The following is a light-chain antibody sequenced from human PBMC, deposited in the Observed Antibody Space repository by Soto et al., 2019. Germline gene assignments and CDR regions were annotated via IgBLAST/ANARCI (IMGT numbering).Light chain of an antibody. J-gene: IGKJ2*01. CDR1: QSISGW. CDR3: QQYSSYSLST. V-gene: IGKV1-5*01. CDR2: DAS. Sequence: DIQMTQSPSTLSASVGDRVIITCRASQSISGWLAWFQQKPGKAPKLLIYDASTLESGVPSRFSGSGSGTQFTLPISSLQPDDFATYFCQQYSSYSLSTFGQGTQLEI.